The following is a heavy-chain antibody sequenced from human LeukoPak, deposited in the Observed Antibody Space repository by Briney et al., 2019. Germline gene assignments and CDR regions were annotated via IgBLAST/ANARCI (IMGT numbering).Heavy chain of an antibody. V-gene: IGHV1-18*01. CDR3: ARDGGYCSSTSCMGLDSSSWYPPFR. J-gene: IGHJ4*02. D-gene: IGHD2-2*01. CDR1: GYTFTSYG. CDR2: ISAYNGNT. Sequence: GASVKVSCKASGYTFTSYGISWVRQAPGQGLEWMGWISAYNGNTNYAQKLQGRVTMTTDTSTSTAYMELRSLRSDDTAVYYCARDGGYCSSTSCMGLDSSSWYPPFRWGQGTLVTVSS.